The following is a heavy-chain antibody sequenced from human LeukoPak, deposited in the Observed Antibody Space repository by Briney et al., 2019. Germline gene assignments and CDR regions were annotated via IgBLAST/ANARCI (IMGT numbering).Heavy chain of an antibody. CDR3: ARLGEVSSSWDQYGMDV. Sequence: SQTLSLTCTVSGGSLSSFYWSWVRQPPGKGLGWVGYIYYSGSTNYNTSLKSRVTISEDTSKKKFSLKVSSVTAADTAVYYCARLGEVSSSWDQYGMDVWGQGTTVTVSS. V-gene: IGHV4-59*08. CDR2: IYYSGST. CDR1: GGSLSSFY. J-gene: IGHJ6*02. D-gene: IGHD6-13*01.